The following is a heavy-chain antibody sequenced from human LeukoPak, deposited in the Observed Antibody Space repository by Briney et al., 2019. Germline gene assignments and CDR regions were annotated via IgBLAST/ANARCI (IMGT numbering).Heavy chain of an antibody. J-gene: IGHJ4*02. V-gene: IGHV4-34*01. CDR3: ARDRWGYSYGGD. D-gene: IGHD5-18*01. CDR1: GGSFSGYY. CDR2: INHSGST. Sequence: SETLSLTCAVYGGSFSGYYWSWIRQPPGKGLEWIGEINHSGSTNYNPSLKSRVTISVDTSKNQFSLKLSSVTAADPAVYYCARDRWGYSYGGDWGQGTLVTVSS.